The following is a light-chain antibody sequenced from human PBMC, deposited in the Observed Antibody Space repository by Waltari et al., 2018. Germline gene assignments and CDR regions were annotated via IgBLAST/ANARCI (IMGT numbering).Light chain of an antibody. CDR1: SGHSSNV. Sequence: QLVLTQSPSASASLGASVKLTCTLSSGHSSNVVAWHQQRPEKGPRYLMKVNSDGSHSKGDEIPDRFSGSRSGAERYLTISNLQSEDEADYYCQTGGHGTWVFGGGTKLTVL. CDR2: VNSDGSH. V-gene: IGLV4-69*01. J-gene: IGLJ3*02. CDR3: QTGGHGTWV.